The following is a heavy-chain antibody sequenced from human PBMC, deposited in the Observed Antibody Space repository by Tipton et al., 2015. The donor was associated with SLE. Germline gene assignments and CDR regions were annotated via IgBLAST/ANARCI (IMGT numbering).Heavy chain of an antibody. CDR2: ISSSNSYI. Sequence: GSLRLSCAASGFTVSSNYMNWVRQAPGKGLEWVSSISSSNSYIDYADSVKGRFTISRDNAKNSLYLQMNSLRAEDTAVYYCARSLQFSYFDYWGQGTLVTVSS. J-gene: IGHJ4*02. D-gene: IGHD6-19*01. V-gene: IGHV3-21*01. CDR3: ARSLQFSYFDY. CDR1: GFTVSSNY.